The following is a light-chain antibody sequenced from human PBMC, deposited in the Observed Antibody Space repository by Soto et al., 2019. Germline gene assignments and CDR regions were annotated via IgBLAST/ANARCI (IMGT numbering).Light chain of an antibody. CDR1: SNDVGSYNL. Sequence: QSVLTQPASVSGSPGQSITISCTGTSNDVGSYNLVSWYRQHPGKAPKLMIYEGSQRPSGVSHRFSGSRSGNTASLTISGLQAEDEADYYCCSYAGRSAWVFGGGTKLTVL. V-gene: IGLV2-23*01. CDR3: CSYAGRSAWV. CDR2: EGS. J-gene: IGLJ3*02.